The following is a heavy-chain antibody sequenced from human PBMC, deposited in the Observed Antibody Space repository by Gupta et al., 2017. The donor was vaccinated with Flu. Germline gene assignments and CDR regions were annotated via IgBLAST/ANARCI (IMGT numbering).Heavy chain of an antibody. D-gene: IGHD6-6*01. CDR2: ISASGLST. CDR3: AKDLPPRPPPAGVVDV. Sequence: EVQLLESGGGFVQPGRSLRLSCAASGFTFRNHAISWVRQAPGKGLQWVSTISASGLSTYYADSVKGRFTVSRDNSKNTLYLQMNSLRAEDTAVYFCAKDLPPRPPPAGVVDVWGKGTTVSVSS. V-gene: IGHV3-23*01. J-gene: IGHJ6*04. CDR1: GFTFRNHA.